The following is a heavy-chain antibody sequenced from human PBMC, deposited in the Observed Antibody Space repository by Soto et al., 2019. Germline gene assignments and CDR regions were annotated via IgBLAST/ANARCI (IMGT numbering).Heavy chain of an antibody. D-gene: IGHD2-2*01. CDR2: ISTDGTNN. Sequence: PASGFTFSNYGMHWVRQPPGKGLEWLAVISTDGTNNFYADSVRGRFTISRDNSKNTVYLHMNSLKTVGTAVYYCARRDPYNYAPTVGLWGQGTLVTVSS. CDR1: GFTFSNYG. V-gene: IGHV3-30*05. CDR3: ARRDPYNYAPTVGL. J-gene: IGHJ1*01.